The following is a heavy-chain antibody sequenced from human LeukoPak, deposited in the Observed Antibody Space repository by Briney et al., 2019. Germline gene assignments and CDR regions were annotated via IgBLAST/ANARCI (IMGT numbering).Heavy chain of an antibody. D-gene: IGHD1-26*01. J-gene: IGHJ5*02. CDR1: GGSFSGYY. Sequence: PSETLSLTCAVYGGSFSGYYWSWIRQPPGKGLEWIGEINHSGSTNYNPSLKSRVTISVDTSKNQFSLKLSSVTAADTAVYYCASKVGATPSWGQGTLVTVSS. V-gene: IGHV4-34*01. CDR3: ASKVGATPS. CDR2: INHSGST.